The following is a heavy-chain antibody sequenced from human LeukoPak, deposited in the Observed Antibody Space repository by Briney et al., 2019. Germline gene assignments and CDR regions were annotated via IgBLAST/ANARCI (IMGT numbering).Heavy chain of an antibody. J-gene: IGHJ3*02. Sequence: GGSLRLSCAASGFTFSSYSMNWVRQAPGKGLEWVSSISSSSSYIYYADSVKGRFTISRDNAKNSLYLQMNSLRAEDTAVYYCARDPRDIVVVVAATLKHDAFDIWGQGTMVTVPS. CDR2: ISSSSSYI. CDR3: ARDPRDIVVVVAATLKHDAFDI. CDR1: GFTFSSYS. V-gene: IGHV3-21*01. D-gene: IGHD2-15*01.